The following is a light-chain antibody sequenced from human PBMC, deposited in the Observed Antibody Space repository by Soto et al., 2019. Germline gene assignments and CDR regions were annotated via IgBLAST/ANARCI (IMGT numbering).Light chain of an antibody. CDR3: SSYTCSATLV. Sequence: QSALTQPASVSGSPGQSINISCTGTSSDVGGYNYVSWYQQHPGKAPRLMIYDVTNRPSGVSNRFSGSKSGNTASLAISGLQTEDEANYYCSSYTCSATLVFGGGTKLTV. J-gene: IGLJ2*01. V-gene: IGLV2-14*01. CDR2: DVT. CDR1: SSDVGGYNY.